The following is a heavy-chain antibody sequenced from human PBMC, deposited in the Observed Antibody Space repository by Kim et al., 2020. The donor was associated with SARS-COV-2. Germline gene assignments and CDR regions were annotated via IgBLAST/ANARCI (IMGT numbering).Heavy chain of an antibody. CDR3: ARGGAYYFDY. CDR1: GGSISSYY. D-gene: IGHD3-16*01. V-gene: IGHV4-59*01. J-gene: IGHJ4*02. Sequence: SETLSLTCTVSGGSISSYYWSWIRQPPQKGLKWIGYIYYSGSTNYNPSLKSRVTISVDTSKNQFSLKLSSVTAADTAVYYCARGGAYYFDYWGQGTLVTVSS. CDR2: IYYSGST.